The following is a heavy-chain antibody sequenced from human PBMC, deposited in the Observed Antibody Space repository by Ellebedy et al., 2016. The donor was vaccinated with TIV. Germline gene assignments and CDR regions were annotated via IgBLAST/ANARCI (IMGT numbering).Heavy chain of an antibody. J-gene: IGHJ5*02. CDR3: ARTGDGPTRFLDR. D-gene: IGHD7-27*01. CDR2: ISSTSGFM. V-gene: IGHV3-21*06. Sequence: GESLKISCAGSGFSFTRYTMNWVRQAPGQGLEWVASISSTSGFMYYPDSLKGRFTVSRDTARNSLFLQINSLRVEDTALYFCARTGDGPTRFLDRWGQGTLVTVSS. CDR1: GFSFTRYT.